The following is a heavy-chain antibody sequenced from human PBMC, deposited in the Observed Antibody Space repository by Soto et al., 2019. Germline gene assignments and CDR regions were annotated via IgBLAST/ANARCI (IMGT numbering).Heavy chain of an antibody. CDR3: ARGGGGYTTSFFDS. Sequence: PSETLSLTCTVSGDSISNYYWSWIRQPPGKGLEWIGYIHYTGRTKYNPSLKSRVTISVDTSKKQFSLNLSSVTAADTAVVYCARGGGGYTTSFFDSWGQGTLVTVSS. CDR2: IHYTGRT. CDR1: GDSISNYY. J-gene: IGHJ4*02. D-gene: IGHD5-12*01. V-gene: IGHV4-59*01.